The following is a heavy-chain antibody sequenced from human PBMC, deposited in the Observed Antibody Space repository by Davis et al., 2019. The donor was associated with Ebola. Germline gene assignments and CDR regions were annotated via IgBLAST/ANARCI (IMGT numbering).Heavy chain of an antibody. V-gene: IGHV4-30-4*01. CDR1: GGSISSGDYY. Sequence: LRLSCTVSGGSISSGDYYWSWIRQPPGKGLVWIGYIYYSGITNYNPSLKSRVTISVDTSKNQFSLKLSAVTAADTAVYYCARQTDSSWKNYYYHYGMDVWGQGTTVTVSS. D-gene: IGHD6-13*01. CDR2: IYYSGIT. CDR3: ARQTDSSWKNYYYHYGMDV. J-gene: IGHJ6*02.